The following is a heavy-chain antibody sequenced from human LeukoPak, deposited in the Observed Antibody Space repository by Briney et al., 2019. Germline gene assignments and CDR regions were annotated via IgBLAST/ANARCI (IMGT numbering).Heavy chain of an antibody. CDR3: AKDQYRDYFRGADY. CDR2: IRGDGATK. D-gene: IGHD2/OR15-2a*01. Sequence: GGSLRLSCAASGFTFSSYYMHWVRQVPGKGLEWVSAIRGDGATKFYADSVKGRFTVSRDNSKNTVYLQMNSLRAEDTAVYYCAKDQYRDYFRGADYWGQGTLVTVSS. J-gene: IGHJ4*02. V-gene: IGHV3-23*01. CDR1: GFTFSSYY.